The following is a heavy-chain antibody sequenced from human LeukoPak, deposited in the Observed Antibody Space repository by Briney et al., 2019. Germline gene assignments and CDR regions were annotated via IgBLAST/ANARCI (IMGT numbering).Heavy chain of an antibody. CDR3: ATLDYYDSSGLLY. CDR1: GGSISSYY. J-gene: IGHJ4*02. Sequence: SETLSLTCTVSGGSISSYYWSWIRQPPGKGLEWIGYIYYSGSTNYNPSLKSRVTISVDTSKNQFSLKLSSVTAADTAVYYCATLDYYDSSGLLYWGQGTLATVSS. CDR2: IYYSGST. D-gene: IGHD3-22*01. V-gene: IGHV4-59*08.